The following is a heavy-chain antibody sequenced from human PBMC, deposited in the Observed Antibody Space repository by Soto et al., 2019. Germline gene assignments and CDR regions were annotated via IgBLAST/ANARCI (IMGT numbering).Heavy chain of an antibody. V-gene: IGHV3-15*07. Sequence: GGSLSLSCAASGFTFSNVWMNWVRQAPGEGLEWVGRIKSQADGGTIVYATPVKGRFTISRDDSKNTLYLQMNSLTTEDTAVYYCARRSGTYSPFYYYYGLDVWGQGTTVTVSS. CDR1: GFTFSNVW. J-gene: IGHJ6*02. CDR3: ARRSGTYSPFYYYYGLDV. CDR2: IKSQADGGTI. D-gene: IGHD1-26*01.